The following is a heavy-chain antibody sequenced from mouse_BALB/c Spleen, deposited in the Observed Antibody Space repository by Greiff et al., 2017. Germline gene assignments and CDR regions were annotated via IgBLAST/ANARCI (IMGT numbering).Heavy chain of an antibody. V-gene: IGHV1S74*01. CDR1: GYSFTSYW. Sequence: VQLQQSGPQLVGPGASVKISCKASGYSFTSYWMHWVKQRPGQGLEWIGMIDPSDSETRLNQKFKDKATLTVDKSSSTAYMQLSSPTSEDSAVYFTAHAGISACSFRGEGTLVTVSA. D-gene: IGHD6-1*01. J-gene: IGHJ3*01. CDR3: AHAGISACSF. CDR2: IDPSDSET.